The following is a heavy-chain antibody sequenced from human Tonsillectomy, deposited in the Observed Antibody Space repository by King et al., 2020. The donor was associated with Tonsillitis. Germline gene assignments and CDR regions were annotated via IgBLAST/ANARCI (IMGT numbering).Heavy chain of an antibody. Sequence: QLQESGPGLVKPSETLSLTCTVSGGSISSSSYYWGWIRQPPGKGLEWIGSIYYSGSTYYNPSLKSRVTISVDTSKNQFSLKLSSVTAADTAVYYCARQHSTMVRGVMVYYYGMDVWGQGTTVTVSS. CDR2: IYYSGST. V-gene: IGHV4-39*01. J-gene: IGHJ6*02. D-gene: IGHD3-10*01. CDR3: ARQHSTMVRGVMVYYYGMDV. CDR1: GGSISSSSYY.